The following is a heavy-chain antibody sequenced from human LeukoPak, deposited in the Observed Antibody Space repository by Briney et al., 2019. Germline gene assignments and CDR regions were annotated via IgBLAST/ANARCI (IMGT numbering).Heavy chain of an antibody. CDR3: ARHCRAVLVVPVARGDYLDY. V-gene: IGHV4-39*01. CDR2: MSYSGAT. J-gene: IGHJ4*02. CDR1: GGSISSSSYH. D-gene: IGHD2-2*01. Sequence: PSETLSLTCTVSGGSISSSSYHWGWIRQSPGEGLQWITSMSYSGATYYNPSLQSRVTISVDTSKNQFSLKLYSVTAADTAVYYCARHCRAVLVVPVARGDYLDYLGQGTLVTVSS.